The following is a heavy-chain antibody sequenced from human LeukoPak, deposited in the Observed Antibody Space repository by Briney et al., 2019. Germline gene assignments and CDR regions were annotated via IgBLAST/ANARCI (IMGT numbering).Heavy chain of an antibody. CDR3: AREGWIAAAGTTEYFQH. V-gene: IGHV3-11*06. Sequence: GGSLRLSCAASGFTFSDYYMSWIRQAPGKGLEWVSSISSSSSYIYYADSVKGRFTISRDKAKNSLYLQMNSLRAEDTAVYYCAREGWIAAAGTTEYFQHWGQGTLVSVPS. D-gene: IGHD6-13*01. J-gene: IGHJ1*01. CDR1: GFTFSDYY. CDR2: ISSSSSYI.